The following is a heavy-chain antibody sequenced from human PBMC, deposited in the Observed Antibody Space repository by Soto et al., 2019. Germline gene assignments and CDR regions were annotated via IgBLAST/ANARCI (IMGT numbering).Heavy chain of an antibody. V-gene: IGHV1-18*01. CDR2: ISAYNGNT. CDR3: ARSSRGGELEGGSVNWFDP. D-gene: IGHD1-1*01. CDR1: GYTFTSYG. J-gene: IGHJ5*02. Sequence: QVQLVQSGAEVKKPGASVKVSCKAFGYTFTSYGISWVRQAPGQGLEWMGWISAYNGNTNYAQKLQGRVTMTTDTSTSTAYMELRSLRSDDTAVYYCARSSRGGELEGGSVNWFDPWGQGTLVTVSS.